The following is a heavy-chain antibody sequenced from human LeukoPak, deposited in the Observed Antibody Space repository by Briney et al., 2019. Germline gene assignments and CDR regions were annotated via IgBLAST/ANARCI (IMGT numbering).Heavy chain of an antibody. CDR2: INQDGSEE. CDR3: ARWKMELQRNAFDF. D-gene: IGHD1-26*01. Sequence: GGSLRLSCAASGFTFRTYWMSWIRQAPGKGPEWVADINQDGSEEYYVHSVKGRFTVSSDNAQNAVFLQMTNLRADDTAVYYCARWKMELQRNAFDFWGQGTVVTVSS. CDR1: GFTFRTYW. V-gene: IGHV3-7*01. J-gene: IGHJ3*01.